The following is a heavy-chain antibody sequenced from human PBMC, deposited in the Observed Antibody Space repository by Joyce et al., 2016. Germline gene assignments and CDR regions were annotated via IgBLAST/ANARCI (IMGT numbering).Heavy chain of an antibody. CDR2: IYYGGRT. CDR1: GGSISSGDYY. J-gene: IGHJ4*02. Sequence: QVQLQESGPGLVKPSQTLSLTCTVSGGSISSGDYYWSWIRQPPGKGLEWIGYIYYGGRTYYNPSLQSRVTISVDTSKNQFSLELTSVSAADTAVYYCARDWILASAFDYWGPGTMVTVSS. D-gene: IGHD3-3*01. CDR3: ARDWILASAFDY. V-gene: IGHV4-30-4*01.